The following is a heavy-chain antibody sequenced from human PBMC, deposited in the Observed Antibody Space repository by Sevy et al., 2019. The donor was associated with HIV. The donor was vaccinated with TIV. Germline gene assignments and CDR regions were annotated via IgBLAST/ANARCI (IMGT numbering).Heavy chain of an antibody. J-gene: IGHJ4*02. D-gene: IGHD1-7*01. CDR3: ARRPNGNYMLYYLDY. Sequence: ASVKVSCKASGGSLNTHAISWVRQAPGQGLEWMGEIIPGFSSTRYAERFQDRVTLTADEFTSTVYMELTSLKSTDTAVYYCARRPNGNYMLYYLDYRGQGTLVTVSS. CDR1: GGSLNTHA. CDR2: IIPGFSST. V-gene: IGHV1-69*13.